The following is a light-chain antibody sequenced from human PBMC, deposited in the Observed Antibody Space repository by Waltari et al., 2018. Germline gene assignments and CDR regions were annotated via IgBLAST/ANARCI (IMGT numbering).Light chain of an antibody. Sequence: DIQLTQSPSFLSVSVGDSVTITCRASQGISSYLAWYQRKPGKAPKLLIYAASTLQSGVPSRFSGSGSGTEFTLTISSLQPEDFATYYCQQLNNYPYTFGQGTKLEIK. V-gene: IGKV1-9*01. CDR1: QGISSY. CDR3: QQLNNYPYT. CDR2: AAS. J-gene: IGKJ2*01.